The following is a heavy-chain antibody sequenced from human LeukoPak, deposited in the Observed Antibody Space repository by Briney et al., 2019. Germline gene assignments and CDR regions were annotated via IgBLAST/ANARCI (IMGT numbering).Heavy chain of an antibody. Sequence: PSETLSLTCTVSGGSISNYYWSWIRQPPGKGLEWTGYIYYSGRTNYNPSLKSRVTISVDTSKNQFSLKLSSVTAADTAVYYCARGPNRYYFDYWGQGTLVTVSS. J-gene: IGHJ4*02. D-gene: IGHD2/OR15-2a*01. CDR2: IYYSGRT. V-gene: IGHV4-59*01. CDR1: GGSISNYY. CDR3: ARGPNRYYFDY.